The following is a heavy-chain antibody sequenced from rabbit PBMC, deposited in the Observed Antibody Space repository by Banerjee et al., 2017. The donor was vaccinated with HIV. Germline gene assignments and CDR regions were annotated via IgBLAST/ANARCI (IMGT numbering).Heavy chain of an antibody. CDR1: GFSFSSGYD. CDR3: ARGTGDSWYAGGL. CDR2: IYTGSSGST. V-gene: IGHV1S40*01. D-gene: IGHD7-1*01. Sequence: QSLEESGGDLVKPGASLTLTCTASGFSFSSGYDMCWVRQAPGKGLEWIACIYTGSSGSTYYASWAKGRFTISKTSSTTVTLQGTSLTAADTATYFCARGTGDSWYAGGLWGPGTLVTVS. J-gene: IGHJ4*01.